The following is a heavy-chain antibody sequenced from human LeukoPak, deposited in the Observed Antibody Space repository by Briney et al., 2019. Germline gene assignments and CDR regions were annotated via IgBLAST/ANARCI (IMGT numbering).Heavy chain of an antibody. CDR2: IYYSGST. Sequence: SGTLSLTCTVSGGSISSYYWSWIRQPPGKGLEWIGYIYYSGSTNYNPSLKSRVTISVDTSKNQFSLKLSSVTAADTAVYYCARGGYYYGMDVWGQGTTVTVTS. J-gene: IGHJ6*02. CDR1: GGSISSYY. D-gene: IGHD1-26*01. CDR3: ARGGYYYGMDV. V-gene: IGHV4-59*01.